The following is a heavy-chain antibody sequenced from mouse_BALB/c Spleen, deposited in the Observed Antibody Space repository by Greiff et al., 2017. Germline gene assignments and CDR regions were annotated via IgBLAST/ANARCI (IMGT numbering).Heavy chain of an antibody. CDR1: GFAFSSYD. CDR2: ISSGGGST. Sequence: EVMLVESGGGLVKPGGSLKLSCAASGFAFSSYDMSWVRQTPEKRLEWVAYISSGGGSTYYPDTVKGRFTISRDNAKNTLYLQMSSLKSEDTAMYYCARPRYGNYAMDYWGQGTSVTVSS. D-gene: IGHD2-1*01. J-gene: IGHJ4*01. V-gene: IGHV5-12-1*01. CDR3: ARPRYGNYAMDY.